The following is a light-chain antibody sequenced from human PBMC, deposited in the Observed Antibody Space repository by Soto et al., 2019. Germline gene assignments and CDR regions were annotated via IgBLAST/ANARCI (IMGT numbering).Light chain of an antibody. CDR3: YSYAGRNTYV. V-gene: IGLV2-11*01. Sequence: QSVLTQPPSVSGSPGQSVIISCTGTSSYVGGYNYVSWYQQHPTKAPKLIIYDVNKRPSGVPFRFSGSKSGNTASLTISGLRAEDEADYYCYSYAGRNTYVFGTGTKLTVL. CDR2: DVN. J-gene: IGLJ1*01. CDR1: SSYVGGYNY.